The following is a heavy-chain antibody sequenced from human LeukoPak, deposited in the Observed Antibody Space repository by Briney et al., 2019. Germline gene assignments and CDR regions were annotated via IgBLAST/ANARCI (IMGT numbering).Heavy chain of an antibody. CDR3: ARMGGSYDSPYYYYYMDV. CDR1: GFSLSTSGMC. J-gene: IGHJ6*03. CDR2: IDWDDDK. Sequence: SGPALVKPTQTLTLTCTFSGFSLSTSGMCVSWIRQPPGKALEWLARIDWDDDKYYSTSLKTRLTISKDTSKNQVVLTMTNMDPVDTATYYCARMGGSYDSPYYYYYMDVWGKGTTVTVSS. D-gene: IGHD1-26*01. V-gene: IGHV2-70*11.